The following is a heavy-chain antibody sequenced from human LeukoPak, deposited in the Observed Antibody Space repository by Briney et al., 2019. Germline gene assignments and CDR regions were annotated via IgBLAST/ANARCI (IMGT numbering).Heavy chain of an antibody. J-gene: IGHJ4*02. V-gene: IGHV3-23*01. CDR2: ISGSGGST. D-gene: IGHD5-18*01. CDR3: AKSVAAMGKFDY. CDR1: GFTFSSYA. Sequence: PGGSLRLSCAASGFTFSSYAMSWVRQATEKGLEWVSAISGSGGSTYYADSVKGRFTISRDNSKNTLYLQMNSLRAEDTAVYYCAKSVAAMGKFDYWGQGTLVTVSS.